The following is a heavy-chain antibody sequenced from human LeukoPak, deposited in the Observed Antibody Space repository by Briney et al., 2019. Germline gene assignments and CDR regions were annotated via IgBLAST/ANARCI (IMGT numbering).Heavy chain of an antibody. V-gene: IGHV3-30-3*01. CDR1: GFTFSSYA. J-gene: IGHJ5*02. CDR3: ARIIAVGGTDWFDP. D-gene: IGHD6-13*01. CDR2: ISYDGSNK. Sequence: GGSLRLSCAASGFTFSSYAMHWVRQAPGKGLEWVAVISYDGSNKYYADSVKGRFTISRDDAKNSLYLQMNSLRAEDTAVYYCARIIAVGGTDWFDPWGQGTLVTVSS.